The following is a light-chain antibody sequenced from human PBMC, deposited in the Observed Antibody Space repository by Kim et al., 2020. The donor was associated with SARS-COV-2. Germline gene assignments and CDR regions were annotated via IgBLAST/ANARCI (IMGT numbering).Light chain of an antibody. V-gene: IGLV3-19*01. CDR3: DSRDNSGNQ. Sequence: SVALGQKVRITCRGDRTRFYYESGYQQKPGQAPMLVMYGKNNRPSGIPDRFSGSSSGSTASLTITGAQAEDEADYYCDSRDNSGNQFGGGTQLTVL. J-gene: IGLJ3*02. CDR2: GKN. CDR1: RTRFYY.